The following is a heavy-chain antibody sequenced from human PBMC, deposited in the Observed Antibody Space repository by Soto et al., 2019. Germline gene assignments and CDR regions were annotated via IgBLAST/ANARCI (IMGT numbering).Heavy chain of an antibody. Sequence: SVKVSCKASGGTSSSYAISWVRQAPGQGLEWMGGIIPIFGTANYAQKFQGRVTITADESTSTAYVELSSLRSEDTAVYYCARGRYTHDAFDIWGQGTMVTVSS. J-gene: IGHJ3*02. V-gene: IGHV1-69*13. CDR2: IIPIFGTA. CDR3: ARGRYTHDAFDI. D-gene: IGHD3-16*02. CDR1: GGTSSSYA.